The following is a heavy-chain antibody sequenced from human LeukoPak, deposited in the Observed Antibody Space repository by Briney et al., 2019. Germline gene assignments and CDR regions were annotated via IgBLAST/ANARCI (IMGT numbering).Heavy chain of an antibody. CDR2: IRDSGEA. V-gene: IGHV3-66*03. D-gene: IGHD3/OR15-3a*01. CDR3: ARDRAANQDWVEFDP. J-gene: IGHJ5*02. CDR1: GFRVSDYY. Sequence: GGSLRLSCAVSGFRVSDYYMSWVRQAPGKGLEWVGLIRDSGEAFYADFARGRFATSRDESENTLYLQMNSLRVEDTAVYFCARDRAANQDWVEFDPWGQGTSVIVSS.